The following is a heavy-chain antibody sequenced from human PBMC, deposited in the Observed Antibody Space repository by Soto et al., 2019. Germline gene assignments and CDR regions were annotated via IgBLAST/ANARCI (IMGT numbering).Heavy chain of an antibody. Sequence: SGPTLVNPTQTLTLTCTFSGFSLSTSGVGVGWIRQPPGKALEWLALIYWDDDKRYSPSLKSRLTITKDTSKNQVVLTMTNMDPVDTATYYCAHRRFGGGAARPRLPPDVWGKGTTVTVSS. CDR1: GFSLSTSGVG. V-gene: IGHV2-5*02. CDR3: AHRRFGGGAARPRLPPDV. J-gene: IGHJ6*04. CDR2: IYWDDDK. D-gene: IGHD6-6*01.